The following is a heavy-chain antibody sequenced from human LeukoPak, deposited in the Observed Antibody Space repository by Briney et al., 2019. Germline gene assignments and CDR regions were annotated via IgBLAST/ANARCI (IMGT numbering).Heavy chain of an antibody. Sequence: SVKVSCKASGDTFSNYAISWVRQARGQGLEWMGRIIPIIDTVDYAQKFQGRVTISADKSTSTAYMELSSLRSEDTAVYYCARVLVPAARNWFDPWGQGTLVTVSS. J-gene: IGHJ5*02. CDR3: ARVLVPAARNWFDP. CDR1: GDTFSNYA. D-gene: IGHD2-2*01. CDR2: IIPIIDTV. V-gene: IGHV1-69*04.